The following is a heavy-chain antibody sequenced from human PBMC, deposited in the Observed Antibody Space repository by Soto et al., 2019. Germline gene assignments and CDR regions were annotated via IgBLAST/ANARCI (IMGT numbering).Heavy chain of an antibody. CDR2: INHSGST. J-gene: IGHJ6*02. CDR1: GGSFSDSY. CDR3: ARDRILTGYYNAAGGTRRAAIPSRGMDV. V-gene: IGHV4-34*01. D-gene: IGHD3-9*01. Sequence: SETLSLTCAVYGGSFSDSYWTWIRQPPGKGLEWTGEINHSGSTNYNPALKSRVTISVDTSQSQFSLRLSSVTAADTAVYYCARDRILTGYYNAAGGTRRAAIPSRGMDVLGQGTTVT.